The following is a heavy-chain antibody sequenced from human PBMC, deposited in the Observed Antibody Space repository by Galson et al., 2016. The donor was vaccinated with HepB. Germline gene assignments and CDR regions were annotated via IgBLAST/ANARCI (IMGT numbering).Heavy chain of an antibody. CDR2: ISYDGSKT. V-gene: IGHV3-30*04. CDR3: ARVDVGYGDFPGHYGMEV. Sequence: SLRLSCAASGFPFSSYPMHWVRQAPGKGLEWVAAISYDGSKTYYVDSVKGRFTISRDNSKNTLYLQMNSLRTEDTAVFYCARVDVGYGDFPGHYGMEVWGQGTTVTVSS. CDR1: GFPFSSYP. D-gene: IGHD4-17*01. J-gene: IGHJ6*02.